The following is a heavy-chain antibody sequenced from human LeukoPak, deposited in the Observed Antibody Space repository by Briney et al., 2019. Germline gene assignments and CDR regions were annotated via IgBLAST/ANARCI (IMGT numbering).Heavy chain of an antibody. CDR1: GGTFSSYA. CDR2: IIPIFGTA. V-gene: IGHV1-69*13. Sequence: ASVKVSCKASGGTFSSYAISWVRQAPGQGLEWMGGIIPIFGTANYAQKFQGRVTITADESTSTAYMELSSLRSEDTAVYYCASPEERYCSSTSCPADNYYYYYGMDVWGQGTTVTVSS. J-gene: IGHJ6*02. CDR3: ASPEERYCSSTSCPADNYYYYYGMDV. D-gene: IGHD2-2*01.